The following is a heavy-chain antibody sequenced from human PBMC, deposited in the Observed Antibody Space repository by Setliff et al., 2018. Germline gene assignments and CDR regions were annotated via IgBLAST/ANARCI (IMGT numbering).Heavy chain of an antibody. CDR3: AKTMYSSSWYGAFDI. D-gene: IGHD6-13*01. Sequence: PSETLSLTCSASGDSISTSSYYWGWIRQPPGKGLEWIGSIYYRGSTYHNPSLKSRVSTSVDTSQNQISLKLSSVTAADTAVYYCAKTMYSSSWYGAFDIWGQGTMVTVSS. CDR2: IYYRGST. V-gene: IGHV4-39*07. J-gene: IGHJ3*02. CDR1: GDSISTSSYY.